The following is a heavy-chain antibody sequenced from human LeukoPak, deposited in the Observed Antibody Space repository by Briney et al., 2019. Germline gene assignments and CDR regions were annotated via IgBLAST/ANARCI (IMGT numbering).Heavy chain of an antibody. V-gene: IGHV1-18*01. Sequence: GASVKVSCKASGYTFTSYGISWVRQAPGQGLEWMGWISAYNGNTNYAQKLQGRVTMTTDTSTSTAYMELSRLRSDDTAVYYCASEGDNYGQDYWGQGTLVTVSS. CDR2: ISAYNGNT. CDR1: GYTFTSYG. D-gene: IGHD4-17*01. J-gene: IGHJ4*02. CDR3: ASEGDNYGQDY.